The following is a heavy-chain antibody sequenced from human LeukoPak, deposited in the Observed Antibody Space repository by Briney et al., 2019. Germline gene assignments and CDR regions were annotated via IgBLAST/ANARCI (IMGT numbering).Heavy chain of an antibody. Sequence: ASVKVSCKASGYTFTRCGISWVRQTPGQGLEWMGWISAYNGNTNYAQKLQGRVTMTTDTSTSTAYMELRSLRSDDTAVYYCARGRGIAAAGSSFDYWAHGTLVTVSS. CDR1: GYTFTRCG. J-gene: IGHJ4*01. V-gene: IGHV1-18*04. D-gene: IGHD6-13*01. CDR2: ISAYNGNT. CDR3: ARGRGIAAAGSSFDY.